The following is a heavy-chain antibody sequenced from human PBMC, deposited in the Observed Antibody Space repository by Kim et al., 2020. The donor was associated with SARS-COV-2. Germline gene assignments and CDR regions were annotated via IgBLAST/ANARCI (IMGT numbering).Heavy chain of an antibody. D-gene: IGHD2-21*01. CDR1: GFTFNIYW. CDR2: INSDGSST. Sequence: GGSLRLSCAASGFTFNIYWMHWVRQAPGKGLVWVSHINSDGSSTSYADSVKGRFTISRDNAKNTLYLQMNSLRAEDTAIYYCARDRSYSMDVWGQGTTVTVSS. V-gene: IGHV3-74*01. CDR3: ARDRSYSMDV. J-gene: IGHJ6*02.